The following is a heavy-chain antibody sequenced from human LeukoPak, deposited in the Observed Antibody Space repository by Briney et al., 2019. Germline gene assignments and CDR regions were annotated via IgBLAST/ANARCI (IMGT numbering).Heavy chain of an antibody. CDR1: GGSISSGDYY. V-gene: IGHV4-30-4*08. Sequence: SETLSLTCTVSGGSISSGDYYWSWIRQPPEKGLEWIGYIYYSGSTYYNPSLKSRVTISVDTSKNQFSLKLSSVTAADTAVYYCASQFRPNVRFDYWGQGTLVTVSS. J-gene: IGHJ4*02. CDR2: IYYSGST. CDR3: ASQFRPNVRFDY. D-gene: IGHD1-1*01.